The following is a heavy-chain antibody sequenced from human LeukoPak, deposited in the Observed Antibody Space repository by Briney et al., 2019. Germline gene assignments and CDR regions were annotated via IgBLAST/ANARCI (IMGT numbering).Heavy chain of an antibody. CDR1: GGSFSGYY. CDR2: INHSGST. J-gene: IGHJ4*02. Sequence: PSETLSLTCAVYGGSFSGYYWSWIRQPPGKGLEWIGEINHSGSTNYNPSLKSRVTISVDTSKNQFSLKLSSVTAADTAVYFCARGAGAVAGPFDHWGQGTLVTVSS. V-gene: IGHV4-34*01. D-gene: IGHD6-19*01. CDR3: ARGAGAVAGPFDH.